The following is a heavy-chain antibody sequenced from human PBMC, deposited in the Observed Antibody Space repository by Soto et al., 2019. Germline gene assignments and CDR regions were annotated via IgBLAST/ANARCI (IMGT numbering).Heavy chain of an antibody. D-gene: IGHD3-10*01. V-gene: IGHV3-21*06. Sequence: EVQLVESGGXXVNPGGSLRLSCAASGFTFSYYPLHWVRRAPGKGLEWVSSISGIRDYIRYADSVKGRFTISRDNAKTSLYLQMNSLTAEDTAVYYCAREGVHNYTEYYFDYWGQGTLVTVSS. CDR1: GFTFSYYP. J-gene: IGHJ4*02. CDR3: AREGVHNYTEYYFDY. CDR2: ISGIRDYI.